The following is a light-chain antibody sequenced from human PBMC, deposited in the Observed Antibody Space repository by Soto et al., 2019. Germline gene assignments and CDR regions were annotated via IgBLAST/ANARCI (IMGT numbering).Light chain of an antibody. CDR3: LLSYSGARPYV. J-gene: IGLJ1*01. Sequence: QAVVTQEPSLTVSPGGTVTLTCGSSTGAVTSGHYPYWFQQKPGQALRTLIYDTSNKHSWTPARFSGSLPGGKAALTLSGAQPEDEAEYYCLLSYSGARPYVFGTGTKLTVL. V-gene: IGLV7-46*01. CDR1: TGAVTSGHY. CDR2: DTS.